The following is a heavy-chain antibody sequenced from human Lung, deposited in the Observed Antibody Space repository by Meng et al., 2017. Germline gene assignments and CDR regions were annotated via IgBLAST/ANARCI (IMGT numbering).Heavy chain of an antibody. CDR2: INHSGST. J-gene: IGHJ4*02. V-gene: IGHV4-34*01. CDR1: GGSFSDYY. Sequence: QVQLQQGGAGLLKPSETLSLTCVGSGGSFSDYYWSWIRQPPGKGLEWIGEINHSGSTNYNPSLERRATISVDTSQNNLSLKLSSVTAADSAVYYCARGPTTMAHDFDYWGQGTLVTVSS. CDR3: ARGPTTMAHDFDY. D-gene: IGHD4-11*01.